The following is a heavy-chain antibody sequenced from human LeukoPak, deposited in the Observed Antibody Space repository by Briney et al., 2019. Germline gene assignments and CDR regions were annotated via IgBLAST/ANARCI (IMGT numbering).Heavy chain of an antibody. J-gene: IGHJ4*02. V-gene: IGHV1-46*01. D-gene: IGHD1-14*01. CDR1: GYTFSNYQ. Sequence: ASVKVSCKASGYTFSNYQMHWVRQAPGQGLEWMAVINPSADTTNSAQKFQGRLTVTMDTSTTTVYMELRSLRSEDTAAYYCAKDTGTWAFDHWGQGTLVIVSS. CDR2: INPSADTT. CDR3: AKDTGTWAFDH.